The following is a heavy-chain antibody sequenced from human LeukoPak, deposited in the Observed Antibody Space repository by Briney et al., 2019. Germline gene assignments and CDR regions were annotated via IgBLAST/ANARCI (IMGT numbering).Heavy chain of an antibody. D-gene: IGHD3-16*02. CDR1: GGSISSGGYY. CDR3: AQSVYDYVWGSYRENWFDP. J-gene: IGHJ5*02. V-gene: IGHV4-31*11. Sequence: SGTLSLTCAVSGGSISSGGYYWSWIRQHPGKGLEWIGYIYYSGSTYYNPSLKSRVTISVDTSKNQFSLKLSSVTAADTAVYYCAQSVYDYVWGSYRENWFDPWGQGTLVTVSS. CDR2: IYYSGST.